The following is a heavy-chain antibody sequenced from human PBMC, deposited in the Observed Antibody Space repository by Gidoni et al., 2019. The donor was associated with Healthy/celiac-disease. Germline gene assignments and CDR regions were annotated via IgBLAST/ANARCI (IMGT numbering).Heavy chain of an antibody. CDR1: GFTVSSNY. CDR2: NYSGGST. D-gene: IGHD3-10*01. J-gene: IGHJ4*02. V-gene: IGHV3-66*02. Sequence: EVQLVVSGGDLVQPGGSLRLPCAVSGFTVSSNYMRWVRQAPGTGLGWVIFNYSGGSTYYANSVKSRYTISRDNTKNTRYLQMNSLRAEETAVYYGARSVGGAWSLWGQGTLVTVSS. CDR3: ARSVGGAWSL.